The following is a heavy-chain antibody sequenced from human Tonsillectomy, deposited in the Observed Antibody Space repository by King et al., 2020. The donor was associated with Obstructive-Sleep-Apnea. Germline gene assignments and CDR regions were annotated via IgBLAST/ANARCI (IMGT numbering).Heavy chain of an antibody. CDR3: ASTGIAVANWFDP. CDR1: ASTFSNYW. J-gene: IGHJ5*02. D-gene: IGHD6-19*01. Sequence: VQLVESGGGLVQPGGSLRLSCVASASTFSNYWMHWVRQTPGKGLVWVSRINTDGSSTTYADSVKGRFTISRDNAKNTLYLQMNSLRDEDTAVYYCASTGIAVANWFDPWGQGTLVTVSS. CDR2: INTDGSST. V-gene: IGHV3-74*03.